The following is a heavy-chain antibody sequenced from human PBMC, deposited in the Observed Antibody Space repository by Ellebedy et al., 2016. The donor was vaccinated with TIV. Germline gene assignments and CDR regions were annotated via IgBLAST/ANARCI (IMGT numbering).Heavy chain of an antibody. J-gene: IGHJ3*02. V-gene: IGHV3-23*01. Sequence: GGSLRLSXAASGFTFSGYAMSWVRQAPGKGLEWVSSISYNSDRTYYADSVKGRFTISRDNSKNSLFLQMNSLRDDDTAVYYCARRGNYLGDAFDIWGQGAMVIVSS. CDR3: ARRGNYLGDAFDI. D-gene: IGHD1-26*01. CDR1: GFTFSGYA. CDR2: ISYNSDRT.